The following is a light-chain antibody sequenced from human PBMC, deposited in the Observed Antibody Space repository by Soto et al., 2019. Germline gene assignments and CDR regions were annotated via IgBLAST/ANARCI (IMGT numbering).Light chain of an antibody. CDR3: SSYTGNRDFYV. CDR2: EVT. V-gene: IGLV2-8*01. Sequence: QSVLTQPPSAFGSPGQSVTISCTGTSSDVGRFNFVSWYQQHPGKASRLLIYEVTKRPSGVPDRFSGSKSGNAASLTVSGLQAEDEADYFCSSYTGNRDFYVFGTGTKVTVL. CDR1: SSDVGRFNF. J-gene: IGLJ1*01.